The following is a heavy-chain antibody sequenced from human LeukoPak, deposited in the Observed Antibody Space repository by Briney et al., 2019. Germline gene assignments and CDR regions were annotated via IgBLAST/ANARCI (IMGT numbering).Heavy chain of an antibody. J-gene: IGHJ4*02. D-gene: IGHD3-22*01. V-gene: IGHV4-59*01. CDR3: ARGVWDSSGYYFY. CDR2: IYSSGST. CDR1: RGSISTYY. Sequence: SETLSLTCTVSRGSISTYYWSWIRQPPGKGLEWIGYIYSSGSTNYNPSLKSRVTISVDTSKNQFSLKLSPVTAADTAVYYCARGVWDSSGYYFYWGQGTLVTVSS.